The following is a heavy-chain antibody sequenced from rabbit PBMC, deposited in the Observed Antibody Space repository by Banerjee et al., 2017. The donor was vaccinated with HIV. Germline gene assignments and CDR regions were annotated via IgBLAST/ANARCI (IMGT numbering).Heavy chain of an antibody. CDR2: INTSTGNT. Sequence: QQQLEESGGGLVKHEGSLTLSCTASGFSFSNKYVMCWVQQAPGKGLEWIACINTSTGNTVYASWAKGRFTISKTSSTTVTLQMTSLTAADTATYFCARSYAGASTYGYPTFNWWGPGTLVTVS. V-gene: IGHV1S45*01. J-gene: IGHJ4*01. D-gene: IGHD4-2*01. CDR1: GFSFSNKYV. CDR3: ARSYAGASTYGYPTFNW.